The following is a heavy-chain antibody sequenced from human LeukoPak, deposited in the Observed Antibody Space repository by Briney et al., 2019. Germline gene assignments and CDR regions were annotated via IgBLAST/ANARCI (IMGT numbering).Heavy chain of an antibody. J-gene: IGHJ3*02. V-gene: IGHV4-34*01. CDR1: GGSFSGYY. CDR3: ARGREYCSSTSCYAPGGAFDI. D-gene: IGHD2-2*01. CDR2: INHSGST. Sequence: PSETLSLTCAVYGGSFSGYYWSWIRQPPGKGLEWIGEINHSGSTYYNPSLKSRVTISVDTSKNQFSLKLSSVTAADTAVYYCARGREYCSSTSCYAPGGAFDIWGQGTMVTVSS.